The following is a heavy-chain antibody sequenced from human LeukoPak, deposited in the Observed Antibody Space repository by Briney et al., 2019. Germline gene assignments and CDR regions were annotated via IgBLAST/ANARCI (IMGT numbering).Heavy chain of an antibody. CDR3: ARAIAARPYYYYYMDV. J-gene: IGHJ6*03. CDR2: IIPIFGTA. V-gene: IGHV1-69*05. Sequence: SVKVSCKASGGTFSSYAISWVRQAPGQGLEWMGGIIPIFGTANYAQKFQGRVTITTDESTSTGYMELSSLRSEDTAVYYCARAIAARPYYYYYMDVWGNGTPVTVSS. CDR1: GGTFSSYA. D-gene: IGHD6-6*01.